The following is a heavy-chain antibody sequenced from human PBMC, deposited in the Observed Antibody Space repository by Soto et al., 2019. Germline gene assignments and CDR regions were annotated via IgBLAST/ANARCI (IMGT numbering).Heavy chain of an antibody. D-gene: IGHD3-3*01. CDR2: IYYSGST. Sequence: SEALSLTCTVSGGSISSYYWSWIRQPPGKGLEWIGYIYYSGSTNYNPSLKSRVTISVDTSKNQFSLKLSSVTAADTAVYYCASSLYYDFWSGKGYWGQGTLVTVSS. CDR3: ASSLYYDFWSGKGY. J-gene: IGHJ4*02. V-gene: IGHV4-59*01. CDR1: GGSISSYY.